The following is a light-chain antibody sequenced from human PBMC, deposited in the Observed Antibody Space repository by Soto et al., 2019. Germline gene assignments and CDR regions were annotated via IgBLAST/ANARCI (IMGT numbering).Light chain of an antibody. J-gene: IGLJ2*01. V-gene: IGLV2-8*01. CDR2: EVS. Sequence: QSALTQPPSASGSPGQSVTISCTGTSSDVGGYNYVSWYQQHPGKAPKLMIYEVSKRPSGVPDRVSGSKSGNTASLTVSGLQAEDEADYYCSSYAGSHNLVFGGGTNLTVL. CDR3: SSYAGSHNLV. CDR1: SSDVGGYNY.